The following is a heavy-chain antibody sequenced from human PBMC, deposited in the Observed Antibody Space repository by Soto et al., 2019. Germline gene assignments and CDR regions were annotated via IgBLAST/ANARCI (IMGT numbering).Heavy chain of an antibody. V-gene: IGHV3-74*01. Sequence: GGSLRLSCAASGFIFKMYWMHWVRQSPGKGLVWISRIYNDGTHSDYADSVRGRFTISRDNVNDTLCLQMNNLRAEDSGLYYCTRGPRPISTGTGAYWGQGTQVTVSS. D-gene: IGHD3-10*01. CDR3: TRGPRPISTGTGAY. CDR2: IYNDGTHS. CDR1: GFIFKMYW. J-gene: IGHJ4*02.